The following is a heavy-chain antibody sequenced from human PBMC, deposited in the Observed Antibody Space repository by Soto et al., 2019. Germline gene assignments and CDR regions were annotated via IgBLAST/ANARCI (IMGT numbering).Heavy chain of an antibody. V-gene: IGHV4-59*08. D-gene: IGHD3-3*01. CDR2: IHNSGNI. J-gene: IGHJ5*02. CDR3: ARVTNIISRFSSRFDP. Sequence: SETLSLTCTVSGGSISSYYWSWIRQPPGKGLEWIGYIHNSGNIYYNPSLKSRLSISVDTSKNQFSLKLSSVTAADTAVYFCARVTNIISRFSSRFDPWGQGTLVTVSS. CDR1: GGSISSYY.